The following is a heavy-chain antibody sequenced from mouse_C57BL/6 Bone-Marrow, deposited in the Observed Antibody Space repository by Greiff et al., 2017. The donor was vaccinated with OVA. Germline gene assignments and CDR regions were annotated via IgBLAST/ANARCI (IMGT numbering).Heavy chain of an antibody. CDR3: ASRGYYSGWFAY. CDR2: IHPNSGST. J-gene: IGHJ3*01. D-gene: IGHD2-3*01. CDR1: GYTFTSYW. Sequence: QVQLQQPGAELVKPGASVKLSCKASGYTFTSYWMHWVKQRPGQGLEWIGMIHPNSGSTKYNEKFKGKATLTADKSSSTAYMQLNSLTSEDSAVYFCASRGYYSGWFAYWGQGTLVTVSA. V-gene: IGHV1-64*01.